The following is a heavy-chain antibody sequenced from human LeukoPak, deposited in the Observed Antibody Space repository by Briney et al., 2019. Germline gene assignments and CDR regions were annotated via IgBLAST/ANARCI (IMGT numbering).Heavy chain of an antibody. Sequence: GGSLRLSCAASGFTFSDYYMSWIRQAPGKGLEWVSYISSSGSTIYYADSVKGRFTISRDNAKNSLYLQMNSLRAEDTAVYYCARDRVPRRYCSGGSCYLDAFDIWGQGTMVTVSS. J-gene: IGHJ3*02. V-gene: IGHV3-11*01. CDR2: ISSSGSTI. CDR3: ARDRVPRRYCSGGSCYLDAFDI. D-gene: IGHD2-15*01. CDR1: GFTFSDYY.